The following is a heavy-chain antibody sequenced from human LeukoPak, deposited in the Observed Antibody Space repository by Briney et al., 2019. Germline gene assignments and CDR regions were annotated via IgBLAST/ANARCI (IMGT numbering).Heavy chain of an antibody. CDR1: VFTFSSHW. D-gene: IGHD1-26*01. CDR3: AREGRIMGATTDY. J-gene: IGHJ4*02. V-gene: IGHV3-74*01. CDR2: IRADGSET. Sequence: PGGSLRPSCAASVFTFSSHWMHWVRPAPGKGRVWVSRIRADGSETAYADAVKGRFAISRENANSSLFPQMNSLRGEDTAVYYCAREGRIMGATTDYWGQGSLVTVSS.